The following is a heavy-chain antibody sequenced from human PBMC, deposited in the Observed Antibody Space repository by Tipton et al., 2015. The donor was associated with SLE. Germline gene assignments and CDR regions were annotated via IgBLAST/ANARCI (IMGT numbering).Heavy chain of an antibody. D-gene: IGHD5-12*01. V-gene: IGHV3-23*04. Sequence: QLVQSGGGLVQPGGSLRLSCAASGFTFNNYALTWVRQAPGKGLEWVSVIGGTGEITYYADSVQGRFTVSRDNSKNTLYLQMNSLRGEDTAVYYCAKGTTSGTVACWGQGTLVTVSS. CDR3: AKGTTSGTVAC. CDR2: IGGTGEIT. CDR1: GFTFNNYA. J-gene: IGHJ4*02.